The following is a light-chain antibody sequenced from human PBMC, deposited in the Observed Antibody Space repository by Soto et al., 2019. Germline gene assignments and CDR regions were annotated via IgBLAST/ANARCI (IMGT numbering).Light chain of an antibody. CDR3: QEYNSDWT. V-gene: IGKV1-5*03. Sequence: DIQMTQSPSTLSGSVGDRVTITCRASQTISSWLARYQQKPGKAPKLLIYKASTLKSGVPSRFSGSGSGTEFTLTISSLQPDDFATYYCQEYNSDWTFGQGTKV. CDR1: QTISSW. J-gene: IGKJ1*01. CDR2: KAS.